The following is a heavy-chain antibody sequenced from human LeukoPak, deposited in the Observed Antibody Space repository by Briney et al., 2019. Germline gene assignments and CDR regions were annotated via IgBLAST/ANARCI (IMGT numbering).Heavy chain of an antibody. Sequence: GGSLRLSCAASGFTSSTYAMNCVRQAPGKGLEWVAVIYYHGTKTYYADSLKGRLTISRDNSKNTLYLEMNSLRAEDTAVYYCAKGVSGCGGGYCVDYLGQGTLVTVSS. V-gene: IGHV3-33*03. J-gene: IGHJ4*02. D-gene: IGHD3-22*01. CDR2: IYYHGTKT. CDR3: AKGVSGCGGGYCVDY. CDR1: GFTSSTYA.